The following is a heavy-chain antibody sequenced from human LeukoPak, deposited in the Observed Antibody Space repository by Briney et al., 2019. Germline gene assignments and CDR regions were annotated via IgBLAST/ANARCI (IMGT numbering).Heavy chain of an antibody. CDR1: GFTFSSYW. J-gene: IGHJ4*02. Sequence: PGGSLRLSCAASGFTFSSYWMHWVRQAPGKGLVWVSRINSDGSSTSYADSVKGRFTISRDNAKNSLYLQMNSLRTEDMALYYCAKESYGSGPLDYWGQGTLVTVSS. CDR2: INSDGSST. D-gene: IGHD3-10*01. V-gene: IGHV3-74*01. CDR3: AKESYGSGPLDY.